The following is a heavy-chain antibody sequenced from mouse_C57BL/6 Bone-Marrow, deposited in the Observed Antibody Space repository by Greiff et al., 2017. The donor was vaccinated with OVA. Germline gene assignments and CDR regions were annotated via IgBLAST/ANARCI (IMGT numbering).Heavy chain of an antibody. CDR2: IDPSDSYT. V-gene: IGHV1-50*01. J-gene: IGHJ4*01. D-gene: IGHD3-2*02. CDR1: GYTFTSYW. Sequence: VQLQQSGAELVKPGASVKLSCKASGYTFTSYWMQWVKQRPGQGLEWIGEIDPSDSYTNYNQKFKGKATLTVDTSSSTAYMQLSRLTSEDSAVYYCAQLRPNYYAMDYWGQGTSVTVSS. CDR3: AQLRPNYYAMDY.